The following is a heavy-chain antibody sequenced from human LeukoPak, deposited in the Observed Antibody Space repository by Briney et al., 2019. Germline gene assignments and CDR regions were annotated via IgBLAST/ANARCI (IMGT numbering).Heavy chain of an antibody. CDR3: ARQGCSSTTCYLFALYAFDI. J-gene: IGHJ3*02. CDR2: IYSSGST. V-gene: IGHV4-39*01. CDR1: GGSTSRTSYY. D-gene: IGHD2-2*01. Sequence: PSDTLSLTCTVSGGSTSRTSYYWGLISQPPGKGLDWIGSIYSSGSTYYNPSLKGRVSISVDTSKNQFSLKLSSVTAADTAVYYCARQGCSSTTCYLFALYAFDIWGQGTMLTVSS.